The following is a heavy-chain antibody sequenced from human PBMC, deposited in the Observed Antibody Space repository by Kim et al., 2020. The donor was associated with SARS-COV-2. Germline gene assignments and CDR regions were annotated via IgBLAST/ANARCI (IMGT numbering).Heavy chain of an antibody. D-gene: IGHD2-2*01. CDR1: GFTFSSYW. V-gene: IGHV3-7*03. CDR2: IKQDGSEK. CDR3: ARFPTRGGNIVVVPAAFFDC. J-gene: IGHJ4*02. Sequence: GGSLRLSCAASGFTFSSYWMSWVRQAPGKGLEWVANIKQDGSEKYYEDSVKGRFPISRDNAKNPLYLQMNSLRAEDTAVYYCARFPTRGGNIVVVPAAFFDCWGQGTLVTVSS.